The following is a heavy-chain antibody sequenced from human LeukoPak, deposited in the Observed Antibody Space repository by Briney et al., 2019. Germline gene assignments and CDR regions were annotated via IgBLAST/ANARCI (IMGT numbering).Heavy chain of an antibody. Sequence: GASVKVSCKASGYTFTGYYMHWVRQAPGQGLEWMGWINPNSGGTNYAQKFQGRVTMTRDTSISTAYMELSRLRSDDTAVYYCARVVVAAAVHNGVYYYYYYGMDVWGQGTTVTVSS. CDR1: GYTFTGYY. V-gene: IGHV1-2*02. D-gene: IGHD6-13*01. CDR3: ARVVVAAAVHNGVYYYYYYGMDV. CDR2: INPNSGGT. J-gene: IGHJ6*02.